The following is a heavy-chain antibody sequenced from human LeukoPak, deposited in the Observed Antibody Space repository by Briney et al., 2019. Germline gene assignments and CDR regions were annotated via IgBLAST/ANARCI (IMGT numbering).Heavy chain of an antibody. CDR3: ARYIWGSYPTFEDY. J-gene: IGHJ4*02. Sequence: SETLSLTCTVSGGSISSYYWSWIRQPPGKGLEWIGYISYSGSTNYNPSLKSRVTISVDTSKNQLSLKLNSVTAVDTAVYYCARYIWGSYPTFEDYWGQGTLVTVSS. D-gene: IGHD3-16*02. CDR1: GGSISSYY. CDR2: ISYSGST. V-gene: IGHV4-59*01.